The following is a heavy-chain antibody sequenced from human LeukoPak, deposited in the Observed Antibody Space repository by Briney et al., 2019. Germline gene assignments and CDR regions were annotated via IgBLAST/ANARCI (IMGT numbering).Heavy chain of an antibody. CDR3: AKDSKGPQDGY. CDR2: ISGSGGST. V-gene: IGHV3-23*01. Sequence: GGSLRLPCAASGFTFSSYAMSWVRQAPGKGLEWVSAISGSGGSTYYADSVKGRFTISRDNSKNTLYLQMNSLRAEDTVVYYCAKDSKGPQDGYWGQGTLVTVSS. D-gene: IGHD4-11*01. J-gene: IGHJ4*02. CDR1: GFTFSSYA.